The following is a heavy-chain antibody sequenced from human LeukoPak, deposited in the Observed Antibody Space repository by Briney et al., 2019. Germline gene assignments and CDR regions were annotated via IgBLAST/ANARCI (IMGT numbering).Heavy chain of an antibody. J-gene: IGHJ4*02. CDR3: ARVKPGIQLWSTASYFDY. Sequence: ASVKVSCKASGYTFTGYYMHWVRQAPGQGLEWMGWINPNSGGTNYAQKFQGRVTMTRDTSISTVYMELSRLRSDDTAVYYCARVKPGIQLWSTASYFDYWGQGTLVTVSS. CDR1: GYTFTGYY. D-gene: IGHD5-18*01. CDR2: INPNSGGT. V-gene: IGHV1-2*02.